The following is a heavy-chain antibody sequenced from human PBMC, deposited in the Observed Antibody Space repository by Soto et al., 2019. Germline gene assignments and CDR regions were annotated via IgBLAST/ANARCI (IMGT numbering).Heavy chain of an antibody. J-gene: IGHJ5*02. CDR1: GGTFSSYA. Sequence: SVKVSCKASGGTFSSYAISWVRQAPGQGLEWMGGIIPIFGTANYAQKFQGRVTITADESTSTACMELSSLRSEDTAVYYCALTPYWAIVVVPAAPNHWFDPWGQGTLVTVSS. D-gene: IGHD2-2*01. V-gene: IGHV1-69*01. CDR2: IIPIFGTA. CDR3: ALTPYWAIVVVPAAPNHWFDP.